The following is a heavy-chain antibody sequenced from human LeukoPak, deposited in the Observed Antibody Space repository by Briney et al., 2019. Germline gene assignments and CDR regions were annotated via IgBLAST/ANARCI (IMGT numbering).Heavy chain of an antibody. D-gene: IGHD1-26*01. V-gene: IGHV4-34*01. CDR3: ASGCEGAGPNWFDP. J-gene: IGHJ5*02. CDR1: GGSFSGYY. CDR2: INHSGST. Sequence: SETLSLTCAVYGGSFSGYYWSWIRQPPGKGLEWIGEINHSGSTNYNPSFKSRVTISVDTSKNQFSLKLSSVTAADTAVYYCASGCEGAGPNWFDPWGQGTLVTVSS.